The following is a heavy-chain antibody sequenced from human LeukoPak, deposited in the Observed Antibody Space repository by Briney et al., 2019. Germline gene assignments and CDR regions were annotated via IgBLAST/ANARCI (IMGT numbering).Heavy chain of an antibody. J-gene: IGHJ3*02. CDR2: INRSGST. Sequence: SETLSLTCAVYGGSFSGYYWSWIRQPPGKGLEWIGEINRSGSTNYNPSLKSRVTISVDTSKNQFSLKLSSVTAADTAVYYCGGGPDAFDIWGQGTMVTVSP. CDR1: GGSFSGYY. CDR3: GGGPDAFDI. V-gene: IGHV4-34*01. D-gene: IGHD3-16*01.